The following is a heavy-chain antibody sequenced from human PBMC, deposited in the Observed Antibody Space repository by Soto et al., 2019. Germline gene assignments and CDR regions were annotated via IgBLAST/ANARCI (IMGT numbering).Heavy chain of an antibody. CDR1: GYTFTNYG. CDR3: AREGQAPYYYYGMDV. J-gene: IGHJ6*02. Sequence: QVQVVQSGDEVKKPGASVKVSCKASGYTFTNYGFSWVRQSPGQGLEWMGWISGYNGNTKYAEKFPGRVTMTTETSTSTAHMELRSLRSDATAVYYCAREGQAPYYYYGMDVWGQVTAVTV. V-gene: IGHV1-18*01. CDR2: ISGYNGNT.